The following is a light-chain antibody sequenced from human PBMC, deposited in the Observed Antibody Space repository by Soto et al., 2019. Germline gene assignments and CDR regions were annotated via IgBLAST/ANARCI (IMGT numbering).Light chain of an antibody. V-gene: IGKV3-15*01. CDR2: GAS. CDR1: QSVSSN. Sequence: EIVMTQSPATLSVSPGERATLSCRASQSVSSNLAWFQQKPGQAPWLLIYGASTRATGIPARFSGGGSGTEFTLTISSLQSEDFAVYYCQQYNNWPPLTFGPGTKVDIK. CDR3: QQYNNWPPLT. J-gene: IGKJ3*01.